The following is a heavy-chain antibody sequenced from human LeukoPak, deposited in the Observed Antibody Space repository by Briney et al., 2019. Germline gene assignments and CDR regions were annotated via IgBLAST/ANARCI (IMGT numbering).Heavy chain of an antibody. CDR1: GGSFNDYF. Sequence: PSETLSLTCAVYGGSFNDYFWSWIRQPPGKGLEWVGSIYYSGSTYYNPSLKSRVTISVDTSKNQFSLKLSSVTAADTAVYYCARRRGPSIAARPLVYYFDYWGQGTLVTVSS. V-gene: IGHV4-34*01. CDR3: ARRRGPSIAARPLVYYFDY. J-gene: IGHJ4*02. D-gene: IGHD6-6*01. CDR2: IYYSGST.